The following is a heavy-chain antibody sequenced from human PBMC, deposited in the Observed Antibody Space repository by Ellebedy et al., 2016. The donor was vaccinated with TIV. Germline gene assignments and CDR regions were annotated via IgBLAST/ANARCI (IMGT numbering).Heavy chain of an antibody. CDR2: ISHNGIA. CDR1: GGSFSSYY. CDR3: ARVVRGRARHFDL. Sequence: MPGGSLRLSCAVQGGSFSSYYWTWIRRPPGRGLEWIGEISHNGIANYSPSLTSRVAMSVNLLQKQFSLRLTSVTAADSAIYYCARVVRGRARHFDLWGRGTRVTVSS. V-gene: IGHV4-34*01. D-gene: IGHD2-21*01. J-gene: IGHJ2*01.